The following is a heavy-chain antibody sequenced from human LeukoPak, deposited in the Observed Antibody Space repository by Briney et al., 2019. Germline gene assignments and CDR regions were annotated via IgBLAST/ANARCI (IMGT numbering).Heavy chain of an antibody. CDR1: GYTFSSCA. CDR2: IDTKTGNP. V-gene: IGHV7-4-1*02. CDR3: AIHPSDSSGYFSY. D-gene: IGHD3-22*01. Sequence: ASVKVSCKASGYTFSSCAINWVRQATGQGLEYMGWIDTKTGNPTCAQGFTGRFVFSLDTSVSTAYLQISSLKAEDTAVYYCAIHPSDSSGYFSYWGQGALVTVSS. J-gene: IGHJ4*02.